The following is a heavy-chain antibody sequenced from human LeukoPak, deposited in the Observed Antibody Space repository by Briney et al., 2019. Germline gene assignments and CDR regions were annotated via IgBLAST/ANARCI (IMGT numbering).Heavy chain of an antibody. J-gene: IGHJ4*02. D-gene: IGHD3-10*01. V-gene: IGHV4-39*01. Sequence: SETLSLTCTVSGGSISSSTYYWGWIRQPPGKGLEWIGSIYYSGGTYYNPSLKSRLTISVDTSKNQFSLKLSSVTAADTAVYYCATRYGSGTYPRYYFDSWGQGTLVTVSS. CDR1: GGSISSSTYY. CDR3: ATRYGSGTYPRYYFDS. CDR2: IYYSGGT.